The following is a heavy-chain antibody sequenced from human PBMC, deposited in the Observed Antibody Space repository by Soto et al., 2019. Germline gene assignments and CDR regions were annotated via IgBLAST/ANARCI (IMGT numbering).Heavy chain of an antibody. V-gene: IGHV4-59*01. Sequence: SETLSLTCTVSSGSISSYYWNWIRQPPGKGLEWIGSIYYSGNTNYSPSLKSRVTISVDTSKKQFSLKLTSVTAADTAMYYCARGYCSSTSCYEFVYWGPATLVTVSS. D-gene: IGHD2-2*01. CDR1: SGSISSYY. CDR2: IYYSGNT. CDR3: ARGYCSSTSCYEFVY. J-gene: IGHJ4*02.